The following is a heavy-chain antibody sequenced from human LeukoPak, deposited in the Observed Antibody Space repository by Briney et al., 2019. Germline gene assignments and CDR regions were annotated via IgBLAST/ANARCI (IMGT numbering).Heavy chain of an antibody. CDR1: GGSFSGYY. CDR2: INHSGST. J-gene: IGHJ4*02. Sequence: PSETLSLTCAVYGGSFSGYYWSWIRQPPGKGLEWIGEINHSGSTNYNPSLKSRVTISVDTSKNQFSLKLSSVTAADTAVYYCARVYDSSGYYPGPFDYWGQGTLVTVSS. V-gene: IGHV4-34*01. D-gene: IGHD3-22*01. CDR3: ARVYDSSGYYPGPFDY.